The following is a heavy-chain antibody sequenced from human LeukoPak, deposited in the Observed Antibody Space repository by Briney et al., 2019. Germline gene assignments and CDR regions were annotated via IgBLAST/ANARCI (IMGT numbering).Heavy chain of an antibody. Sequence: RASVEVSCTASGGTFSSYAISWGRQAPGQGLEWRGGIIPILGIANYAQKFQGRVTITADKSTSTAYMELSSLRPEDTAVYYCARTNDYGDYGELDWGQGTLVTVSS. CDR2: IIPILGIA. CDR3: ARTNDYGDYGELD. J-gene: IGHJ4*02. CDR1: GGTFSSYA. V-gene: IGHV1-69*10. D-gene: IGHD4-17*01.